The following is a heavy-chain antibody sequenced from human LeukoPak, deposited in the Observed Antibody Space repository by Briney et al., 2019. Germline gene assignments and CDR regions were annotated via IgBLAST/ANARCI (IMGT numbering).Heavy chain of an antibody. V-gene: IGHV4-61*02. CDR2: IYTSGST. Sequence: PSQTLSLTCTVSGGSISSGNYYWSWIRQPAGKGLECIGRIYTSGSTNFNPSLKSRVTISVDTSKNQFSLKLSSVTAADTAVYYCARDHYYDSSGYYHFDYWGQGTLVTVSS. CDR1: GGSISSGNYY. J-gene: IGHJ4*02. D-gene: IGHD3-22*01. CDR3: ARDHYYDSSGYYHFDY.